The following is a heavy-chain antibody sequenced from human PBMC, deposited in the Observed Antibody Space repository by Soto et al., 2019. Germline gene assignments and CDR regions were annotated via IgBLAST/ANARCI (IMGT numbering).Heavy chain of an antibody. Sequence: EVQLLESGGGLVQPGGSLRLSCAASGFTFSSYAMSWVRQAPGKGLEWVSAISGSGGSTYYADSVKGRFTISRDNSKNTLYMKMNSLRAEDTAVYYCAKLSESYRLKYSYGMDVWGQGTTVTVSS. V-gene: IGHV3-23*01. D-gene: IGHD1-26*01. CDR2: ISGSGGST. J-gene: IGHJ6*02. CDR1: GFTFSSYA. CDR3: AKLSESYRLKYSYGMDV.